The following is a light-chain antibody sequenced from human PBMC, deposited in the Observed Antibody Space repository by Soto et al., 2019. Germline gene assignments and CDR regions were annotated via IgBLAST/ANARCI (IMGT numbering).Light chain of an antibody. CDR3: LSYTASRTHV. J-gene: IGLJ1*01. CDR1: SGDIGGYNY. Sequence: QSALTQPASVSGSPGQSIAISCTGTSGDIGGYNYVSWYQQHPGRAPKLMIYDVSNRPSGVSTRFSGSKSDNTASLTTSGLQPEDAGDYFRLSYTASRTHVFGTGTKLTVL. CDR2: DVS. V-gene: IGLV2-14*03.